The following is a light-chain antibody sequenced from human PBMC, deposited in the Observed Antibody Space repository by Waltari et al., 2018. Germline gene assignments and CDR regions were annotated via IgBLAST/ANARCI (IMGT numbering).Light chain of an antibody. CDR1: QSVSDHVNNKNY. J-gene: IGKJ1*01. CDR2: WAS. Sequence: DIVMTQSPDSLTVSPAERPTINTRSSQSVSDHVNNKNYLAWYRQKPGQPPKLLISWASTREFGVPDRFSGSGSGTEFTLTISSLQPEDVAVYYCQQYYNTPPTFGQGTKVEIK. V-gene: IGKV4-1*01. CDR3: QQYYNTPPT.